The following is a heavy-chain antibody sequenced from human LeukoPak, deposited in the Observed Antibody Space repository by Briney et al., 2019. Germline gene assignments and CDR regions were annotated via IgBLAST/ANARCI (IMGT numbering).Heavy chain of an antibody. CDR1: GGSFSGYY. V-gene: IGHV4-34*01. CDR3: AIGLVWSDAFDI. J-gene: IGHJ3*02. CDR2: INHSGST. D-gene: IGHD2-8*01. Sequence: PETLSLTCAVYGGSFSGYYWSWIRQPPGRGLEWIGEINHSGSTNYNPSLKSRVTISLDTSKKQFSLKLSSVTAADTAVYYCAIGLVWSDAFDIWGQGTMVTVSS.